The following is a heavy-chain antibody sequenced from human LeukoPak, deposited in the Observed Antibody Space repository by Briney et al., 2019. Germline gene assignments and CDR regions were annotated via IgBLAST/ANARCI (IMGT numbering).Heavy chain of an antibody. Sequence: GASVKVSCKASGCTFTGYYMHWVRQAPGQGLEWMGWINPNSGGTNYAQKFQGRVTMTRDTSISTAYMELSRLRSDDTAVYYCARADDSSGYYPAGAFDIWGQGTMVTVSS. J-gene: IGHJ3*02. CDR1: GCTFTGYY. CDR3: ARADDSSGYYPAGAFDI. CDR2: INPNSGGT. D-gene: IGHD3-22*01. V-gene: IGHV1-2*02.